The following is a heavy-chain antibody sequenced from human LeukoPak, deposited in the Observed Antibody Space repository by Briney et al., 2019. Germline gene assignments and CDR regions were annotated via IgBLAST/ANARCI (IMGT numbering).Heavy chain of an antibody. CDR1: GFTFSSYG. J-gene: IGHJ4*02. CDR2: ISYAGNNS. CDR3: ATRDFDF. Sequence: PGGSLRLSCTASGFTFSSYGIHWVRQAPGKGPQWVAVISYAGNNSYYADSVKGRFTVFRDNSKNTAFLQMKNLRDEDTAVYYCATRDFDFWGQGTLVTVSS. V-gene: IGHV3-30*03.